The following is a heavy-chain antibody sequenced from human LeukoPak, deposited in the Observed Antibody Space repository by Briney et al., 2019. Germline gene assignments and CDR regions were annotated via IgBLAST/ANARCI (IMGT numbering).Heavy chain of an antibody. Sequence: GGSLRLSCAASGFTFSSYSMNWVRQAPGKGLEWVSSISSSSSYIYFADSVKGRFTISRDNAKNSLYLQMNSLRAEDTAVYYCALPSCGGDCFSGWGQGTLVTVSS. D-gene: IGHD2-21*02. CDR1: GFTFSSYS. CDR2: ISSSSSYI. CDR3: ALPSCGGDCFSG. V-gene: IGHV3-21*01. J-gene: IGHJ4*02.